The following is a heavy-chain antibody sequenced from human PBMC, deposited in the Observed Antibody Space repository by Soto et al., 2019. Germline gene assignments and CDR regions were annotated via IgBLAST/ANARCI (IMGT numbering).Heavy chain of an antibody. V-gene: IGHV3-21*01. D-gene: IGHD5-18*01. CDR2: ISSSSSYI. CDR3: ARDPLWGTAMVLWYFDL. Sequence: PGGSLRLSCAASGFTFSSYGMHWVRQAPGKGLEWVSSISSSSSYIYYADSVKGRFTISRDNSKNTLYLQMNSLRAEDTAVYYCARDPLWGTAMVLWYFDLWGRGTLVTVSS. J-gene: IGHJ2*01. CDR1: GFTFSSYG.